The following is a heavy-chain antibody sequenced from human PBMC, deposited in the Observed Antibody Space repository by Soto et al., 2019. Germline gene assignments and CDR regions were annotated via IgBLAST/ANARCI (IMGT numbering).Heavy chain of an antibody. V-gene: IGHV4-39*01. J-gene: IGHJ4*02. Sequence: SETLSLTCTVSGGSISSSIYYWGWIRHPPGKGLEWIGSIYYSGSTYYNPSPKSRVTISVDTSKNQFSLKLSSVTAADTAVYYCARRQSYYDILTGLDYWGQGTLVTVSS. CDR3: ARRQSYYDILTGLDY. CDR2: IYYSGST. D-gene: IGHD3-9*01. CDR1: GGSISSSIYY.